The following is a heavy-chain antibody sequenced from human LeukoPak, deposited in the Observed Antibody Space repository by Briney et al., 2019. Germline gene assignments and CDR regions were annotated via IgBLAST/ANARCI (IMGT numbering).Heavy chain of an antibody. J-gene: IGHJ5*02. D-gene: IGHD2/OR15-2a*01. CDR3: ARDSPIRTEYVRLNQSYNWFDP. V-gene: IGHV4-59*12. CDR1: GASITGYY. CDR2: ISNSGST. Sequence: SETLSLTCTVSGASITGYYWSWIRQPPGKGLEWIAYISNSGSTNYNPSLKSRVTISVDTSKNQFSLKLSSVTAADTAVYSCARDSPIRTEYVRLNQSYNWFDPWGQGTLVTVSS.